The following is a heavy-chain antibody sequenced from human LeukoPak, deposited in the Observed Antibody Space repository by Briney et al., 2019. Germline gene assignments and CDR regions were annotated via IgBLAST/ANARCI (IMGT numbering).Heavy chain of an antibody. V-gene: IGHV5-51*01. CDR3: ARLLSPYSSGWRYDAFDI. J-gene: IGHJ3*02. CDR1: GYSFTSYW. CDR2: IYPGDSDT. Sequence: GESLKISCQGSGYSFTSYWIGWVRQMPGKGLEWMGIIYPGDSDTRYSPSFQGQVTISADKSISTAYLQWSSLKASDTAMYYCARLLSPYSSGWRYDAFDIWGQGTMVTVSS. D-gene: IGHD6-19*01.